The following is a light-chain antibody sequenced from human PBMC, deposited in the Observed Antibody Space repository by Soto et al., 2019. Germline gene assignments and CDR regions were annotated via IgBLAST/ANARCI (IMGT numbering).Light chain of an antibody. CDR2: EVS. Sequence: QSALTQPASVSGSPGQSITISCTGTSSDVGGYNYVSWYQQHPGKAPKLVIYEVSNRPSGVSNRFSGSKSGNTASLTISGLQAEDAADYYCTSYTTSSPYVVFGGGTKLPVL. CDR1: SSDVGGYNY. V-gene: IGLV2-14*01. J-gene: IGLJ2*01. CDR3: TSYTTSSPYVV.